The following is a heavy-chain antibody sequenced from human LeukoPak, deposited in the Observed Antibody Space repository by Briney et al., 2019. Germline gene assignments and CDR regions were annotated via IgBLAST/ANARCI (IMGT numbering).Heavy chain of an antibody. CDR2: IYYSGSP. D-gene: IGHD6-19*01. V-gene: IGHV4-61*01. CDR3: ARAGSGWSFDY. Sequence: SETLSLTCTLSGASISSGTYFWSWIRQSPGKGLEWIGCIYYSGSPNYNPSLKSRVTILVDTSKNQLSLKLTSVTAADTAVYYCARAGSGWSFDYWGQGTLVTVSS. J-gene: IGHJ4*02. CDR1: GASISSGTYF.